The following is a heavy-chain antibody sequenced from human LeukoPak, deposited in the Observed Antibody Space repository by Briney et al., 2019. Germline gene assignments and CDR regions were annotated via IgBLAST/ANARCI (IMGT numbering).Heavy chain of an antibody. CDR2: ISTSGGAT. J-gene: IGHJ3*02. D-gene: IGHD2-2*01. CDR1: GFTFSNYT. V-gene: IGHV3-23*01. CDR3: AAQYQLPSNAFDI. Sequence: GGSLRLSCAASGFTFSNYTMSWVRQGPGKGLEWASVISTSGGATYYADSVKGRFTISRDNSKSTLYLQMNSLRVEDTAIYYCAAQYQLPSNAFDIWGQGTMLTVSS.